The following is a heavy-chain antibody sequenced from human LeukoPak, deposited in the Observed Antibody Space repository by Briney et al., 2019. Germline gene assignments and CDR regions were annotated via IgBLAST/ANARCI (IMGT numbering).Heavy chain of an antibody. CDR2: ISAYNGNT. CDR1: GYTFTSYS. Sequence: GASVKVSCKASGYTFTSYSISWVRQAPGQGLEWMGWISAYNGNTNYAQKLQGRVTMTTDTSTSTAYMELSRLRSDDTAVYYCARVSGPATIDYWGQGTLVTVSS. V-gene: IGHV1-18*01. J-gene: IGHJ4*02. D-gene: IGHD5-12*01. CDR3: ARVSGPATIDY.